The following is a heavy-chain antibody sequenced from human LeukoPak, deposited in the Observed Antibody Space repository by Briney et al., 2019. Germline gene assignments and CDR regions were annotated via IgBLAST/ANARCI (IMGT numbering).Heavy chain of an antibody. CDR1: EFTFSSYS. D-gene: IGHD1-1*01. J-gene: IGHJ4*02. V-gene: IGHV3-7*03. CDR3: ARGLNLDY. Sequence: GGSLRLSCAASEFTFSSYSMNWVRQAPGKGLEWVGTIKQGGGEMYYVDSVKGRFTISRDDARSSLYLQMNSLRAEDTAMYYCARGLNLDYRGQGTLVTVSS. CDR2: IKQGGGEM.